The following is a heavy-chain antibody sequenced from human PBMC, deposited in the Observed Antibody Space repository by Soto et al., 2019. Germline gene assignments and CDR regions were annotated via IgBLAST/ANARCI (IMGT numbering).Heavy chain of an antibody. Sequence: PGGSLRLSCAASGFTFSSYSMNWVRRATGKGLEWVSSISSSSYIYYADSVKGRFTISRDNAKNSLYLQMNSLRAEDTAVYSCARDRKGGMDVWGQGTTVTVSS. J-gene: IGHJ6*02. V-gene: IGHV3-21*01. CDR2: ISSSSYI. CDR1: GFTFSSYS. CDR3: ARDRKGGMDV.